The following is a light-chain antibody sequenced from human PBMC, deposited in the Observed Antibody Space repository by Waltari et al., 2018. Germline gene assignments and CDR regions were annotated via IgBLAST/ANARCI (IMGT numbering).Light chain of an antibody. CDR2: GAS. V-gene: IGKV3-15*01. J-gene: IGKJ1*01. CDR1: QSVSSN. Sequence: EVVMTQSPATLSVSPGERAILSCSASQSVSSNLAWYQQKPGQAPRLLIYGASTSATGIPASCSGSGSGTEFTLTISSLQSEDFAVYYCQQYNNWPPWTFGQGTKVEIK. CDR3: QQYNNWPPWT.